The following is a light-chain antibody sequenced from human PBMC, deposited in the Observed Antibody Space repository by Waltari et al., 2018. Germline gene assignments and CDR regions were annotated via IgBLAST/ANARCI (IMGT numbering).Light chain of an antibody. V-gene: IGLV2-14*03. CDR2: DVS. CDR3: SSYRRSSTYVL. CDR1: SSDVGGYNF. J-gene: IGLJ2*01. Sequence: QSALTQPASVSGSPGQSITISCSGISSDVGGYNFVSWYQQHPGKAPKRLIFDVSNRPSGVSNRFSGSKSGNTASLTISGLQPEDEADYYCSSYRRSSTYVLLGGGTKLTVL.